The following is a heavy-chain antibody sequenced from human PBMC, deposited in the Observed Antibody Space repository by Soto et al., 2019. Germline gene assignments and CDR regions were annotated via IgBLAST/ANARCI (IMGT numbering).Heavy chain of an antibody. CDR1: GGSISSYY. D-gene: IGHD6-19*01. V-gene: IGHV4-59*08. J-gene: IGHJ4*02. CDR2: IYYSGST. CDR3: ARHGIAVAFSFDY. Sequence: SETLSLTCTVSGGSISSYYWSWIRQPPGKGLEWIGYIYYSGSTNYNPSLKSRVTISVDTSKNQFSLKLSSVTAADTAVYYCARHGIAVAFSFDYWGQGTLVTVSS.